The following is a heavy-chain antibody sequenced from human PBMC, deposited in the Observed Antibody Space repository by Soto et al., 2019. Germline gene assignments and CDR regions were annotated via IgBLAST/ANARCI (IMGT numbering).Heavy chain of an antibody. CDR1: GASISGFH. J-gene: IGHJ4*02. D-gene: IGHD2-21*02. CDR2: ISYSGAT. Sequence: SETLSLTCTVTGASISGFHWSWIRQFPGKGLECLGYISYSGATNYNPSLKSRVTMSIDTSKNQFSLQLNSVTAADTAVYYCVRVFGIDCYPYLFDYWGQGPLVLVSS. V-gene: IGHV4-59*08. CDR3: VRVFGIDCYPYLFDY.